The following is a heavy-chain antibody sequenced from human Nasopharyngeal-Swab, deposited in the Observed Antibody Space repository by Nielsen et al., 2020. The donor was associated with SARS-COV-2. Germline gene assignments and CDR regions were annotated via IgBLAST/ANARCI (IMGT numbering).Heavy chain of an antibody. V-gene: IGHV3-15*01. Sequence: GESLKISCAASGFTFSNVWMSWVRQAPGKGLEWVGRIKSKTDGGTTDYAAPVKGRFTISRDDSKNTLYLQMNSLKTVDTAVYYCTTDPVFDRYCYDYYNYYYMDVWGKGTTVTVSS. D-gene: IGHD5-18*01. J-gene: IGHJ6*03. CDR3: TTDPVFDRYCYDYYNYYYMDV. CDR1: GFTFSNVW. CDR2: IKSKTDGGTT.